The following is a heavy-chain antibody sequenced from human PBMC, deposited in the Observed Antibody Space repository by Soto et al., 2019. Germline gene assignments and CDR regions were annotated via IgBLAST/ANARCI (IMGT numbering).Heavy chain of an antibody. CDR2: ITGSGGRT. V-gene: IGHV3-23*01. CDR1: GFTFSSYA. D-gene: IGHD7-27*01. Sequence: EVQLLESGGGLVQPGGSLRLSCAASGFTFSSYAMSWVRQAPGKGLEWVSAITGSGGRTYYADSVKGRFTISRDNSKNTLYLQMNSLRAEDTAVYYCAKGLTGAPYYGMDVWGQGPRSPSP. CDR3: AKGLTGAPYYGMDV. J-gene: IGHJ6*02.